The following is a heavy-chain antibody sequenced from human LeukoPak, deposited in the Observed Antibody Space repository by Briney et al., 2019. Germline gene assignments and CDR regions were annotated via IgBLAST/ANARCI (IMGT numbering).Heavy chain of an antibody. CDR3: ARQAYGAAAAYYFDY. V-gene: IGHV4-59*08. D-gene: IGHD6-13*01. CDR1: GGSLSSYY. Sequence: SETLSLTCTVSGGSLSSYYWSWIRQPPGKGLEWIGYIYYSGSTNYNPSLKSRVTISVDTSKNQFSLKLSSVTAADTAVYYCARQAYGAAAAYYFDYWGQGTLVTVSS. CDR2: IYYSGST. J-gene: IGHJ4*02.